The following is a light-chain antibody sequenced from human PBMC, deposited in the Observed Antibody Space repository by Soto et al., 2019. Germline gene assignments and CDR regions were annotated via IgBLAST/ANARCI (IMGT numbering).Light chain of an antibody. CDR1: QSVSSSY. CDR2: DAF. J-gene: IGKJ3*01. V-gene: IGKV3-20*01. CDR3: QQYGRPGLFT. Sequence: EIVLTQSPGTLSLSPGERATLSCRASQSVSSSYLAWYQQKPGQAPRLLIYDAFRRATGIPDRFSGSGSGTDFTLTISRLEPEDFAVYYCQQYGRPGLFTFGPGTKVAIK.